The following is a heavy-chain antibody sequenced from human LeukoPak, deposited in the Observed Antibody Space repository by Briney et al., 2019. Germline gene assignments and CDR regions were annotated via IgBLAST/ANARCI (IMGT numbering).Heavy chain of an antibody. V-gene: IGHV4-59*01. Sequence: SETLSLTCTVSGGSISSYCWSWIRQPPGKGLEWIGYIYYSGSTNYNPSLKSRVTISVDTSKNQFSLKLSSVTAADTAVYYCARDLGYCSGGSCNWFDPWGQGTLVTVSS. CDR2: IYYSGST. J-gene: IGHJ5*02. D-gene: IGHD2-15*01. CDR3: ARDLGYCSGGSCNWFDP. CDR1: GGSISSYC.